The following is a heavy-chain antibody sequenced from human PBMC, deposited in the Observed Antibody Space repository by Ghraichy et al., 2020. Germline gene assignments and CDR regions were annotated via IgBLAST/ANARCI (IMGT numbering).Heavy chain of an antibody. CDR3: ARGGSGWSWYFDL. Sequence: SETLSLTCTVSGSSISSYYWSWIRQPPGKGLEWIGYIYYSGSTNYNPSLKSRVTISVDTSKNQFSLKLSSVTAADTAVYYCARGGSGWSWYFDLWGRGTLVTVSS. D-gene: IGHD6-19*01. CDR1: GSSISSYY. J-gene: IGHJ2*01. V-gene: IGHV4-59*01. CDR2: IYYSGST.